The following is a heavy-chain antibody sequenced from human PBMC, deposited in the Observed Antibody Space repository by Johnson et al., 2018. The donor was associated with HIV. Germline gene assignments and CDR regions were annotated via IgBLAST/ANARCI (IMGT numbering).Heavy chain of an antibody. CDR1: GFTFSSYG. Sequence: QVQLVESGGGVVQPGRSLRLSCAASGFTFSSYGMHWVRQAPGKGLEWVAVISYDGSNKYYADSVKGRFTISRAISKTTLYLQMDSLRADDTAVYYCAKDQALTYDFWSGPPLDAFDIWGQGTMVTVSS. V-gene: IGHV3-30*18. CDR2: ISYDGSNK. D-gene: IGHD3-3*01. CDR3: AKDQALTYDFWSGPPLDAFDI. J-gene: IGHJ3*02.